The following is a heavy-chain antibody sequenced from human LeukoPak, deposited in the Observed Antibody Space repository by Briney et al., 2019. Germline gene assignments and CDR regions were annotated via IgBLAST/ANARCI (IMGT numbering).Heavy chain of an antibody. CDR2: ISAYNGTT. CDR1: GYTFTSYG. CDR3: VRDRMQTAGVYFDY. D-gene: IGHD1-14*01. J-gene: IGHJ4*02. V-gene: IGHV1-18*01. Sequence: GASVKVSCKPSGYTFTSYGISWVRQAPGQGLEWMGWISAYNGTTNYAQMLQGRVTMTTDTYTSIAYMELRSLRSDDTAVYYCVRDRMQTAGVYFDYWGQGTLVTVSS.